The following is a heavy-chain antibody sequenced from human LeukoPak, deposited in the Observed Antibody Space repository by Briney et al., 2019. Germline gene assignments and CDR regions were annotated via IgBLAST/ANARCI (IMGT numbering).Heavy chain of an antibody. D-gene: IGHD3-22*01. CDR3: ARLARVVVTNFDY. Sequence: PGKSLKISCKGSGYSFTSYWIGWVRQMPGKGLEWMGIIYPGDSDTRYSPSFQGQVTISADKSISTAYLQWSSLKASDTTMYYCARLARVVVTNFDYWGQGTLATVSS. V-gene: IGHV5-51*01. CDR2: IYPGDSDT. J-gene: IGHJ4*02. CDR1: GYSFTSYW.